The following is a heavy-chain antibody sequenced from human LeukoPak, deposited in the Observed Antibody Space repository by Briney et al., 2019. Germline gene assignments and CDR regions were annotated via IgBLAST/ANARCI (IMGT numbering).Heavy chain of an antibody. CDR3: AKNSNANIHAFDI. J-gene: IGHJ3*02. CDR2: IFNSGST. Sequence: SETLSLTCSVSGDSLSSYSWSWIRQPPGKGLEWIGYIFNSGSTTYNPSLESRVTISQDTSKKQFSLRLRSVTAADTAVYYCAKNSNANIHAFDIWGQGTMVTVSS. V-gene: IGHV4-59*01. CDR1: GDSLSSYS. D-gene: IGHD4-11*01.